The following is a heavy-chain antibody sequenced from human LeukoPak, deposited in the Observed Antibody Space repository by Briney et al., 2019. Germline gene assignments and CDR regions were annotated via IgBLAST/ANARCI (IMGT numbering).Heavy chain of an antibody. CDR3: ARDWGGYVDFRGAFDI. V-gene: IGHV1-69*04. CDR2: IIPILGIA. CDR1: GGTFSSYA. Sequence: ASVTVSCKASGGTFSSYAISWVRQAPGQGLEWMGRIIPILGIANYAQKFQGRVTITADKSTSTAYMELSSLRSEDTAVYYCARDWGGYVDFRGAFDIWGQGTMVTVSS. J-gene: IGHJ3*02. D-gene: IGHD3-16*01.